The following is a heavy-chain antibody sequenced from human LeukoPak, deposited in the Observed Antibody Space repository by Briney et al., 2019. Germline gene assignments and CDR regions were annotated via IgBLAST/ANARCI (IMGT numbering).Heavy chain of an antibody. CDR2: ISYDGSNK. CDR3: ARSYGYSKGWFDP. Sequence: PGGSLRLSCAASGFTFSSYAMHWVSQDPGKGMEWVAVISYDGSNKYYADSVKGRFTISRDNSKNTLYLQMNSLRAEDTAVYYCARSYGYSKGWFDPWGQGTLVTVSS. V-gene: IGHV3-30-3*01. D-gene: IGHD4-11*01. J-gene: IGHJ5*02. CDR1: GFTFSSYA.